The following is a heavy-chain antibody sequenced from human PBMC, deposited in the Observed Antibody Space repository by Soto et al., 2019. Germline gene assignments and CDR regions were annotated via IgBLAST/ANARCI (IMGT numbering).Heavy chain of an antibody. V-gene: IGHV4-30-4*01. CDR1: GGSISSDDYY. CDR3: ARDRSNSPDYFDY. J-gene: IGHJ4*02. Sequence: SETLSLTCTVSGGSISSDDYYWSWIRQPPGKGLEWIGYIYYSGRTDYNPSLKSRVIISIDTSKNQFSLNLNSVSAADTAVYYCARDRSNSPDYFDYWGQGTLVTVSS. CDR2: IYYSGRT. D-gene: IGHD6-6*01.